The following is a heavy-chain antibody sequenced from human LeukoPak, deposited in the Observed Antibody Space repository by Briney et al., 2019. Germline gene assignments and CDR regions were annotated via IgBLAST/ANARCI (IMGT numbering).Heavy chain of an antibody. CDR3: AKGPPIVVVVAATMPIFY. V-gene: IGHV3-30*02. D-gene: IGHD2-15*01. J-gene: IGHJ4*02. CDR1: GFTFSSYG. Sequence: PGGSLRLSCAASGFTFSSYGMHWVRQAPGKGLEWVAFIRYDGSNKYYADSVKGRFTISRDNSKNTLYLQMNSLRAEDTAVYYCAKGPPIVVVVAATMPIFYWGQGTLVTVSS. CDR2: IRYDGSNK.